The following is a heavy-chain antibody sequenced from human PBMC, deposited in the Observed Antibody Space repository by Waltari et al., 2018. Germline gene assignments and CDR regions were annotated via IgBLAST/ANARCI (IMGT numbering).Heavy chain of an antibody. D-gene: IGHD3-3*01. CDR1: GFPFSTYW. V-gene: IGHV3-7*01. J-gene: IGHJ4*02. CDR2: IKQDGSVK. CDR3: ARVREDFWSGFYH. Sequence: EVQLVESGGGLVQPGGSLRLSCAASGFPFSTYWMSWVRQAPGKGLEWVANIKQDGSVKYYVDSVKGRFTISRDNTNNSLYLQMNSLRAEDTAVYYCARVREDFWSGFYHWGQGALVTVSS.